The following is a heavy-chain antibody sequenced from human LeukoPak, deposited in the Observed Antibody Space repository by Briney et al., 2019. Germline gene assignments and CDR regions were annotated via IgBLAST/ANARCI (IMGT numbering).Heavy chain of an antibody. Sequence: PGGSLRLSCAASGFTFSSYWMSWVRQAPGKGLEWVAAISYDGTNEYYAHSVRGRFTISRDNYKNTLYLQMNNLRAEDTAMYYCARDLSQWLLKCFDYWSQGTLVTVSS. J-gene: IGHJ4*02. CDR3: ARDLSQWLLKCFDY. CDR2: ISYDGTNE. D-gene: IGHD5-24*01. V-gene: IGHV3-30*03. CDR1: GFTFSSYW.